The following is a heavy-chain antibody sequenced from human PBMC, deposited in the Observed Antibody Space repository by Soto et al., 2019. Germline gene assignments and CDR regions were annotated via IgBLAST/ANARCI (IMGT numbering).Heavy chain of an antibody. CDR2: INPSGGST. Sequence: ASVKVSCKASGYTFTSYYMHWVRQAPGQGLEWMGIINPSGGSTSYAQKFQGRVTMTRDTSTSTVYMELSSLRSEDTAVYYCARDLDTAMVPPGQSLQDYYYYYGMDVWGQGTTVTVSS. CDR3: ARDLDTAMVPPGQSLQDYYYYYGMDV. V-gene: IGHV1-46*01. CDR1: GYTFTSYY. J-gene: IGHJ6*02. D-gene: IGHD5-18*01.